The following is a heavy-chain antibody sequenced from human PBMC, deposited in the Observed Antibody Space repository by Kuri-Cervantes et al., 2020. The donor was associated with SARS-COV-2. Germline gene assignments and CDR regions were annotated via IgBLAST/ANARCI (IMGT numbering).Heavy chain of an antibody. CDR1: GGSISSYY. D-gene: IGHD3-22*01. V-gene: IGHV4-4*07. Sequence: SETLSLTCTVSGGSISSYYWSWIRQPAGKGLEWIGRIYTSGSTNYNPSLKSRVSISADTSKNQFSLKLSSVTAADTAVYYCARCRGGYYDSSGFYDGDAFDIWGQGTMVTVSS. CDR3: ARCRGGYYDSSGFYDGDAFDI. CDR2: IYTSGST. J-gene: IGHJ3*02.